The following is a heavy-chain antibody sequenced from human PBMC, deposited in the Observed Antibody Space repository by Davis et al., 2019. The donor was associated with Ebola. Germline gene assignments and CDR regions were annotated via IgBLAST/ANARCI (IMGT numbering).Heavy chain of an antibody. J-gene: IGHJ4*02. Sequence: SETLSLTCAVYGGSFGGYYWSWIRQPPGKGLEWIGEINHSGSTNYNPSLKSRVTISVDTSKNQFSLKLSSVTAADTAVYYCARGPSLRGHDYWGQGTLVTVSS. CDR1: GGSFGGYY. CDR2: INHSGST. D-gene: IGHD3-10*01. CDR3: ARGPSLRGHDY. V-gene: IGHV4-34*01.